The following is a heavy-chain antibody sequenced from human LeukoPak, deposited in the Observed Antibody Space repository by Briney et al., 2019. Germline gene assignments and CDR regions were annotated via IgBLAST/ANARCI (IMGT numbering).Heavy chain of an antibody. CDR3: ASESQYYDILTGYYRGGDYYGMDV. J-gene: IGHJ6*02. V-gene: IGHV4-34*01. D-gene: IGHD3-9*01. Sequence: PSETLSLTCAVYGGSFSGYYWSWIRQPPGKGLEWIGEINHSGSTNYNPSLKSRVTISVETSKNQFSLKLSSVTAADTAVYYCASESQYYDILTGYYRGGDYYGMDVWGQGTTVTVSS. CDR2: INHSGST. CDR1: GGSFSGYY.